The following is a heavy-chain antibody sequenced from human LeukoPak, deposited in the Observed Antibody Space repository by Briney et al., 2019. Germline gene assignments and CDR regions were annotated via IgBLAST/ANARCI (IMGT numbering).Heavy chain of an antibody. D-gene: IGHD3-22*01. V-gene: IGHV3-23*01. CDR1: GFTFSSYA. CDR3: AELYYDSRSHDAFDI. CDR2: ISGSGGST. J-gene: IGHJ3*02. Sequence: PGGSLRLSCAASGFTFSSYAMSWVRQAPGKGLEWVSAISGSGGSTYYADSVKGRFTISRDNSKNTLYLQMNSLRAEDTAVCYCAELYYDSRSHDAFDIWGQGTMVTVSS.